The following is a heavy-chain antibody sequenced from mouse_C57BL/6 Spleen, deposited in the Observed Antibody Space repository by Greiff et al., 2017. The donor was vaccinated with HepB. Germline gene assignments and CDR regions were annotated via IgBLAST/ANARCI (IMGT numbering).Heavy chain of an antibody. V-gene: IGHV5-17*01. J-gene: IGHJ2*01. CDR2: ISSGSSTI. CDR1: GFTFSDYG. Sequence: EVQLVESGGGLVKPGGSLKLSCAASGFTFSDYGMHWVRQAPEKGLEWVAYISSGSSTIYYADTVKGRFTISRDNAKNTLFLQMTSLRSEDTAMYYCASKGCLYHYFDYWGQGTTLTVSS. CDR3: ASKGCLYHYFDY. D-gene: IGHD1-1*01.